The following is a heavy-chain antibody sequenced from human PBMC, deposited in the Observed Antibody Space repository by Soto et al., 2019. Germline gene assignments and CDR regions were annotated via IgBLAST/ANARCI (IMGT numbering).Heavy chain of an antibody. CDR2: INPNSGDT. V-gene: IGHV1-2*02. CDR1: GYTFIAYY. Sequence: QVQLVQTGAEVKKPGASVMVSCKASGYTFIAYYMHWVRQAPGQGLEWMGWINPNSGDTNSAQKFQGRVTMTRDTSFSTVYMAMSRLRSDDTAVYYCARGDYYDTSGLVHWGPGTLVTVSS. CDR3: ARGDYYDTSGLVH. J-gene: IGHJ4*02. D-gene: IGHD3-22*01.